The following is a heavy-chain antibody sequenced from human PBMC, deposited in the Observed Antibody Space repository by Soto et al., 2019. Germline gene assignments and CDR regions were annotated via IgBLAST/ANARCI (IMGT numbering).Heavy chain of an antibody. Sequence: QVQLVQSGAEVKKPGSSVTVSCKTSGGTFSKDAINWVRQAPGQGLEWMGLLIPVFGSPIYAQKFQGRIRITADESPSTAFMDLSRLRSEDTAVYYCTRVLGYTFEPGKTRYYAMDVWGQGTTVSVSS. V-gene: IGHV1-69*01. CDR1: GGTFSKDA. J-gene: IGHJ6*02. D-gene: IGHD5-18*01. CDR3: TRVLGYTFEPGKTRYYAMDV. CDR2: LIPVFGSP.